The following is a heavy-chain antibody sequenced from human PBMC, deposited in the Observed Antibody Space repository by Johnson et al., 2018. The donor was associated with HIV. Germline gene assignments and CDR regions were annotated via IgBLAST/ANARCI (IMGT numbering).Heavy chain of an antibody. CDR2: ISYDGSNK. CDR3: ARESGGQYDAFDI. D-gene: IGHD3-16*01. V-gene: IGHV3-30*03. CDR1: GFTFFSYG. J-gene: IGHJ3*02. Sequence: QVQLVESGGGVVQPGRSLRLSCVASGFTFFSYGMHWVRQAPGKGLEWVAVISYDGSNKYYGDSVTGRFTISRNNSKNTMYLQMTSLRAEDTAVYYCARESGGQYDAFDIWGQGTMVTVSS.